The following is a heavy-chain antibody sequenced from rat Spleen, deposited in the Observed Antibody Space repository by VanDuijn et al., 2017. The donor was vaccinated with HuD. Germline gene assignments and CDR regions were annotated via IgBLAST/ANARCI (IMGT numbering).Heavy chain of an antibody. D-gene: IGHD1-4*01. V-gene: IGHV5-29*01. CDR1: GFTFSDYY. Sequence: EVQLVESDGGLVQPGRSLKLSCAASGFTFSDYYMAWVRQAPTKGLEWVATIAFDGIGTYYRDSVKGRFTISRDNAKSTLYLQMNSLRSEDTATYYCTRLEPGYNSNWFAYWGQGTLVTVSS. CDR3: TRLEPGYNSNWFAY. J-gene: IGHJ3*01. CDR2: IAFDGIGT.